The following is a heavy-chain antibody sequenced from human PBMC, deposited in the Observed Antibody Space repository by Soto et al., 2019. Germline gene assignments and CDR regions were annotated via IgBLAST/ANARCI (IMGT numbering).Heavy chain of an antibody. Sequence: EVQLLESGGGLVQPGGSLRLSCAASGFTFSSYAMSWVRQAPGKGLEWVSAISGSGGSTYYADSVKGRFTISRDNSKNTLYLQMNSLRAEDTAVYYCAKENVPGYNWNDSGWLDPWGQGTLVTVSS. V-gene: IGHV3-23*01. CDR2: ISGSGGST. J-gene: IGHJ5*02. CDR1: GFTFSSYA. D-gene: IGHD1-1*01. CDR3: AKENVPGYNWNDSGWLDP.